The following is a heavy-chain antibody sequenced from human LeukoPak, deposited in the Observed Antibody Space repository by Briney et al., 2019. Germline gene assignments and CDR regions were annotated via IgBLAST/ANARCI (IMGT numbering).Heavy chain of an antibody. V-gene: IGHV4-34*01. D-gene: IGHD6-13*01. CDR1: GGSFSGYY. CDR2: INHSGST. CDR3: ARTGYSSSWYTFDY. Sequence: PSETLSLTCAVYGGSFSGYYWSWIRQPPGKGLEWIGEINHSGSTNYNPSLKSRVTISVDTSKNQFSLKLSSVTAADTAVYCCARTGYSSSWYTFDYWGQGTLVTVSS. J-gene: IGHJ4*02.